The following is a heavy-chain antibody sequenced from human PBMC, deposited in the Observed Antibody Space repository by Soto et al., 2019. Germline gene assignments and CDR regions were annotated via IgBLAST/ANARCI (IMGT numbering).Heavy chain of an antibody. Sequence: SETLSLTCTVSGGSISSYYLSWIRQPAGKGLEWIGRIYTSGSTNYNPSLKSRVTMSVDTSKNQFSLKLSSVTAADTAVYYCARNRRNYYGSGSYYNGFDYWGQGTLVTVSS. CDR1: GGSISSYY. J-gene: IGHJ4*02. CDR2: IYTSGST. D-gene: IGHD3-10*01. CDR3: ARNRRNYYGSGSYYNGFDY. V-gene: IGHV4-4*07.